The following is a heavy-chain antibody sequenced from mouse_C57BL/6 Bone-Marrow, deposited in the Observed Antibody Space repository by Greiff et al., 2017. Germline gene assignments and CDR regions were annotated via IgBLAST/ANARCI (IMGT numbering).Heavy chain of an antibody. CDR3: ARDGDGSSYFAY. CDR1: GFTFSDFY. CDR2: SRNKANDYTT. D-gene: IGHD1-1*01. V-gene: IGHV7-1*01. J-gene: IGHJ3*01. Sequence: EVMLVESGGGLVQSGRSLRLSCATSGFTFSDFYMEWVRQAPGKGLEWIAASRNKANDYTTEYSASVKGRFIVSRDTSQSILYLQMNALRAEDTAIYYCARDGDGSSYFAYWGQGTLVTVSA.